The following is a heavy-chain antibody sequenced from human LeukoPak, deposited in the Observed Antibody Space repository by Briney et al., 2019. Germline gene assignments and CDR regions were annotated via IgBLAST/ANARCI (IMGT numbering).Heavy chain of an antibody. D-gene: IGHD4-17*01. J-gene: IGHJ4*02. CDR3: ARIGMTDGDPNHFDY. CDR2: LDWDDDK. Sequence: SGPALFKPPQTLTLTCTFSGFSLSTSGMCVSWIRQPPGKALEWLALLDWDDDKYYSTSLKPRLTISKDTSKNQVVLTMTNMDPVDTATYYCARIGMTDGDPNHFDYWGQGTLVTVSS. V-gene: IGHV2-70*01. CDR1: GFSLSTSGMC.